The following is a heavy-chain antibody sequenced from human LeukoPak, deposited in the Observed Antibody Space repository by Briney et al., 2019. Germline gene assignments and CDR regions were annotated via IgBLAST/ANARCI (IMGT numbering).Heavy chain of an antibody. J-gene: IGHJ4*02. Sequence: GESLKISCKGSGYSINNYWIGWVRQMPGKGLEWMGIIYPGDSDTRYSPSFQGQVTISADKSISTAYLQWSSLKASDTAMYYCARQSSIWAPFDYWGQGTLVTVSS. CDR3: ARQSSIWAPFDY. CDR2: IYPGDSDT. V-gene: IGHV5-51*01. CDR1: GYSINNYW. D-gene: IGHD2-21*01.